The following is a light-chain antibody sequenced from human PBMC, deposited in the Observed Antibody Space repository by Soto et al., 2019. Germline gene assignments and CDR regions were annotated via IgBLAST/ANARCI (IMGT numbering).Light chain of an antibody. Sequence: QSVLTQPPSASGSPGQSVTISCTGTSSDVGGYNYVSWYQQHPGKAPKVIIYEVSKRPSGVPDRFSGYKSGTTASLTVSGLQAEDEADYYCISYAVTNIVVCGTWTKVTVL. J-gene: IGLJ1*01. CDR3: ISYAVTNIVV. CDR1: SSDVGGYNY. V-gene: IGLV2-8*01. CDR2: EVS.